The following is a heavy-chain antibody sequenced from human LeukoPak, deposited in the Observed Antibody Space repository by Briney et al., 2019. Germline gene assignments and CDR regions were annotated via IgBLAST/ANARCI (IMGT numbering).Heavy chain of an antibody. D-gene: IGHD3-22*01. V-gene: IGHV3-7*01. Sequence: GGSPRLSCAASGFTFSNSWMSWVRQAPGKGLEWVATIKPDGSAQYYVDSVKGRFTISRDNSKNTLYLQMNSLRDEDTAVYYCARDKNYYDSSGYFDYWGQGTLVTVSS. CDR3: ARDKNYYDSSGYFDY. CDR2: IKPDGSAQ. J-gene: IGHJ4*02. CDR1: GFTFSNSW.